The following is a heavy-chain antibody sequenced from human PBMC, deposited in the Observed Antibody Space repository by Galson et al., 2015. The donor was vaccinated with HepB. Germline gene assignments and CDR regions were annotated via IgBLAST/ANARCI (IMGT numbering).Heavy chain of an antibody. CDR2: IRSKAFGERL. CDR1: QFTFVDYS. Sequence: SLRLSCAASQFTFVDYSFNWVRQAPGEGLEWVGFIRSKAFGERLDYAASVKGRFVISRDDSKSIAYLHMSSLKTEDTAVYYCTRGDTTMAFDLWGQGTLVTVSS. J-gene: IGHJ5*02. V-gene: IGHV3-49*04. CDR3: TRGDTTMAFDL. D-gene: IGHD5-18*01.